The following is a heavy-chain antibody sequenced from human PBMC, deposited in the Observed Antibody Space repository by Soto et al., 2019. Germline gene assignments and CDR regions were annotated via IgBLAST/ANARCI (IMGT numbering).Heavy chain of an antibody. CDR3: ASSGYSSGLDY. CDR1: GGSISSYY. D-gene: IGHD6-19*01. Sequence: SETLSLTCTVSGGSISSYYWSWIRQPQGKGLEWIGYIYCSGSTNYNPSLKSRVTISVDTSKNQFSLKLSSVTAADTAVYYCASSGYSSGLDYWGQGTLVTVSS. V-gene: IGHV4-59*08. CDR2: IYCSGST. J-gene: IGHJ4*02.